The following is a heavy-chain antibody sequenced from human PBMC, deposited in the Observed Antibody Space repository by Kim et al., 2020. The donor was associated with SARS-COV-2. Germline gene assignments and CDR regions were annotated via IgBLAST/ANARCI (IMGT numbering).Heavy chain of an antibody. J-gene: IGHJ4*02. Sequence: SETLSLTCTVSGGSISSDDYYWSWIRQPPGKGLEWIGYIYYSGRTYYNPSLKSRLTISVDTSKNQFSLNLRSVTAADTAMYYCARVRDLLQAFDYWGQGTLVTVSS. CDR3: ARVRDLLQAFDY. CDR2: IYYSGRT. CDR1: GGSISSDDYY. V-gene: IGHV4-30-4*01.